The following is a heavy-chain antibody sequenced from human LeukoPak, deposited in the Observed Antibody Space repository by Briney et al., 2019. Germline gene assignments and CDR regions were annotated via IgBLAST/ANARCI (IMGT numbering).Heavy chain of an antibody. CDR1: GFTFDDYA. Sequence: PGRSLRLSCAASGFTFDDYAMHWVRQAPGKGLEWVSGISWNSGSIGYADSVKGRFTISRDNAKNSLYLQMNSLRAEDTALYYCAKARLITSTLSPFDYWGQGTLVTVSS. D-gene: IGHD1-14*01. V-gene: IGHV3-9*01. J-gene: IGHJ4*02. CDR3: AKARLITSTLSPFDY. CDR2: ISWNSGSI.